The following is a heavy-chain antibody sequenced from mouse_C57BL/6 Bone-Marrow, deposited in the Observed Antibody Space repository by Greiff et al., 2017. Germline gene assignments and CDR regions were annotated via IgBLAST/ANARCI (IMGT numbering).Heavy chain of an antibody. Sequence: LVESGAELVRPGASVKLSCTASGFNIKDDYMHWVKQRPEQGLEWIGWIDPENGATEYASKFQGTATLTEDTSTNTAYLQLSSLTSEDTAVYYCTTVVHYWGRGTTLTVSS. CDR1: GFNIKDDY. CDR3: TTVVHY. V-gene: IGHV14-4*01. D-gene: IGHD1-1*01. J-gene: IGHJ2*01. CDR2: IDPENGAT.